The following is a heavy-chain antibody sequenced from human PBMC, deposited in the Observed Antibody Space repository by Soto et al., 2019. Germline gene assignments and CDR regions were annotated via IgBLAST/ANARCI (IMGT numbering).Heavy chain of an antibody. CDR3: ARTDRDFYGLDV. J-gene: IGHJ6*02. Sequence: EVQLVESGGGLVQPGGSLRLSCEASGFTFRNYDMHWVRQGTGKGLEWVSGISAAGDPDYADSVEGRFTISRENAQNTFFLQMNSPGVGDTAVYYCARTDRDFYGLDVWGQGTTVIVSS. V-gene: IGHV3-13*05. CDR1: GFTFRNYD. CDR2: ISAAGDP.